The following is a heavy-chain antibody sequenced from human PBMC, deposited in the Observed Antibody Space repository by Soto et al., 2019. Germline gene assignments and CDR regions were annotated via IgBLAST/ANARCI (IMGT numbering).Heavy chain of an antibody. CDR3: ARGQSMITFGGVILSDAFDI. CDR2: INYSGST. Sequence: SETLSLTCTVSGVSFSSSSYYWCWVRPPPGKGLEWIGGINYSGSTYYNPSLKSRVTISVDTSKNQFSLKLSSVTAADTAVYYCARGQSMITFGGVILSDAFDIWGQGTMVT. D-gene: IGHD3-16*01. V-gene: IGHV4-39*07. J-gene: IGHJ3*02. CDR1: GVSFSSSSYY.